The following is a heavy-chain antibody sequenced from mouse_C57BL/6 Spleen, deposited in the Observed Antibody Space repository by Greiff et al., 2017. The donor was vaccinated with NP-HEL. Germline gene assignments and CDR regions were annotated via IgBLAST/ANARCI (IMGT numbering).Heavy chain of an antibody. J-gene: IGHJ1*03. CDR3: ARRRGSYYSNYTYHWDFDV. CDR1: GFTFSDYY. Sequence: EVMLVESGGGLVQPGGSLKLSCAASGFTFSDYYMYWVRQTPEKRLEWVAYISNGGGSTYYPDTVKGRFTISRDNAKNTLYLQMSRLKSEDTAMYYCARRRGSYYSNYTYHWDFDVWGTGTTVTVSS. V-gene: IGHV5-12*01. CDR2: ISNGGGST. D-gene: IGHD2-5*01.